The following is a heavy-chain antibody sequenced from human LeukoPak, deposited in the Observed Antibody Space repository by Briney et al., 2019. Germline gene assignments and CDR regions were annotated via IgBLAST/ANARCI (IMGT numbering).Heavy chain of an antibody. Sequence: SXXLSLTCTVSGGSISSSSYYWGWIRQPPGKGLEWIGSIYYSGSTYYNPSLKSRVTISLDTSKNQFSLKLSSVTAADTAVYYCARLSSGWYEGWFDPWGQGTLVTVSS. CDR1: GGSISSSSYY. J-gene: IGHJ5*02. V-gene: IGHV4-39*01. CDR2: IYYSGST. D-gene: IGHD6-19*01. CDR3: ARLSSGWYEGWFDP.